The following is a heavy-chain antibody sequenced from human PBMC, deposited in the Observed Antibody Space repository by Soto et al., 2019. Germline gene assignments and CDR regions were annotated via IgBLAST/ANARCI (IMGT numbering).Heavy chain of an antibody. CDR3: ASDHALDTAMVYYYYYGMDV. D-gene: IGHD5-18*01. J-gene: IGHJ6*02. Sequence: GGSLRLSCAASGFTFSSYGMHWVRQAPGKGLEWVAVIWYDGSNKYYADSVKGRFTISRDNSKNTLYLQMNSLRAEDTAVYYCASDHALDTAMVYYYYYGMDVWGQGTTVTVSS. CDR2: IWYDGSNK. CDR1: GFTFSSYG. V-gene: IGHV3-33*01.